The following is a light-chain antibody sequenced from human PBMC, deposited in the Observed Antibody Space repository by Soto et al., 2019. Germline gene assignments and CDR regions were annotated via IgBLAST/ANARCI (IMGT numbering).Light chain of an antibody. J-gene: IGLJ1*01. Sequence: QSVRTQPRSVSGSPGQSVTISCTGTSSDVGGYNYVSWYQQHPGKAPKLMIYDVSKRPSGVPDRFSGSKSGNTASLTISGLQAEDEADYYCCSYAGSYTSLYVFGTGTKVTVL. CDR3: CSYAGSYTSLYV. CDR1: SSDVGGYNY. CDR2: DVS. V-gene: IGLV2-11*01.